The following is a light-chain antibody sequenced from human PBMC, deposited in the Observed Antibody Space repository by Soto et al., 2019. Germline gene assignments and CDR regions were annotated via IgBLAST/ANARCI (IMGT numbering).Light chain of an antibody. CDR1: QSVSSSY. CDR3: QQYGSSPFT. J-gene: IGKJ3*01. Sequence: EIVLTQSPGTLSLSPGERASLSCRASQSVSSSYLAWYQQKPGPAPRLLIYGASSRATGIPDRFSGNGSGTDFTLTISRLEPEDFAVYYCQQYGSSPFTFGPGTKVHIK. V-gene: IGKV3-20*01. CDR2: GAS.